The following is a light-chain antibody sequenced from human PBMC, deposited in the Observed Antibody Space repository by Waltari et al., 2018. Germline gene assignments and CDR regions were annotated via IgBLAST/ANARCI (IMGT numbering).Light chain of an antibody. Sequence: DIVMTQSPDSLAVSLGERATINCKSSQSVLYSSNNNNYLAWFQQKPGQPPKLLIYWASTRESGVPDRFSGSGSGTDFTLTISSLLAEDVAVYYCQQYYSTPPTFGQGTKVEIK. J-gene: IGKJ1*01. CDR1: QSVLYSSNNNNY. CDR2: WAS. CDR3: QQYYSTPPT. V-gene: IGKV4-1*01.